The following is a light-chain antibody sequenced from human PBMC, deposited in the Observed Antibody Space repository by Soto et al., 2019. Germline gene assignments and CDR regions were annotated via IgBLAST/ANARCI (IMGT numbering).Light chain of an antibody. CDR3: QQYNNWLTWT. Sequence: EIVMTQSPATLSVSPGERTTLSCRASQSISRYLAWYQQKPGQGPRLLIYGASTRATGIPARFSGSGSGTEFTLTISSLQSEDFAVYYCQQYNNWLTWTFGQGTKVDIK. V-gene: IGKV3-15*01. CDR1: QSISRY. J-gene: IGKJ1*01. CDR2: GAS.